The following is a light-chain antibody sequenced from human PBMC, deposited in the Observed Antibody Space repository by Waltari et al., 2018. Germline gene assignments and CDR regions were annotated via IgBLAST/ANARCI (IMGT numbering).Light chain of an antibody. CDR2: DVS. CDR3: SSYTRSSSYV. V-gene: IGLV2-14*01. Sequence: QSALTQPASVSGSPEQSITISCPRTSTALGGYHFFSGYQQHPGKAPKLILFDVSDRPSGVSNRFSGSKSGNSASLTISGLQAEDEADYYCSSYTRSSSYVFGTGTKVTVL. J-gene: IGLJ1*01. CDR1: STALGGYHF.